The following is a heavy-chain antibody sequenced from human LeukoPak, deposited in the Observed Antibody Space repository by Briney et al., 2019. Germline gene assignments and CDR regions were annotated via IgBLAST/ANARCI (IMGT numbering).Heavy chain of an antibody. CDR2: ISGSGGST. J-gene: IGHJ4*02. Sequence: PGGSLRLSCAASGFTFSSYAMSWVRRAPGKGLEWVSAISGSGGSTYYADSVKGRFTISRDNSKNTLYLQMNSLRAEDTAVYYCAKDSDFWSGYYFDYWGQGTLVTVSS. CDR3: AKDSDFWSGYYFDY. D-gene: IGHD3-3*01. V-gene: IGHV3-23*01. CDR1: GFTFSSYA.